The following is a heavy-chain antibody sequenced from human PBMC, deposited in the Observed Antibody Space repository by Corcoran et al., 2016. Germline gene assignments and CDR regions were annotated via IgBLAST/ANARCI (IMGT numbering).Heavy chain of an antibody. D-gene: IGHD2-2*01. CDR2: INHSGST. Sequence: QVQLQQWGAGLLKPSETLSLTCAVYGGSFSGYYWSWIRQPPGKGLEWIGEINHSGSTNYNPSLKSRVTISVDTSKNQFSLKLSSVTAADTAVYYCARGRGGSPDQLRLQDYYYGMDVWGQGTTVTVSS. J-gene: IGHJ6*02. CDR3: ARGRGGSPDQLRLQDYYYGMDV. CDR1: GGSFSGYY. V-gene: IGHV4-34*01.